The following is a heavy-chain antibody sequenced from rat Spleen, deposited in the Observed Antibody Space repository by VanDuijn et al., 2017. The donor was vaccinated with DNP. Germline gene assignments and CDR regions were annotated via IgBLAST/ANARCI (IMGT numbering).Heavy chain of an antibody. Sequence: EVQLVESGGGLVQPGRSLKLSCATSGFTFSNYYMAWVRQAPAKGLEWVASITTGGCYTYYRDSGKGRFTISRDNAKSTIYLQMDSLRSEETATYYCARRDTFYYFDYWGQGVMVTVSS. CDR2: ITTGGCYT. CDR1: GFTFSNYY. D-gene: IGHD2-2*01. J-gene: IGHJ2*01. V-gene: IGHV5S11*01. CDR3: ARRDTFYYFDY.